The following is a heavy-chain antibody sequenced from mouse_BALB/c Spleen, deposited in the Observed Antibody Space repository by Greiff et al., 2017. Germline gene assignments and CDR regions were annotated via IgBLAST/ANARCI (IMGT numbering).Heavy chain of an antibody. V-gene: IGHV1S41*01. CDR3: ARSSYDGYPYAMDY. D-gene: IGHD2-3*01. Sequence: DLVKPGASVKLSCKASGYTFTSYWINWIKQRPGQGLEWIGRIAPGSGSTYYNEMFKGKATLTVDTSSSTAYIQLSSLSSEDSAIYYCARSSYDGYPYAMDYWGQGTSVTVSS. CDR2: IAPGSGST. CDR1: GYTFTSYW. J-gene: IGHJ4*01.